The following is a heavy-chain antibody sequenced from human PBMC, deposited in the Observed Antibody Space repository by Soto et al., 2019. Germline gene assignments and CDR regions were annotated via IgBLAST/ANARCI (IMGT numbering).Heavy chain of an antibody. Sequence: QVQLVDSGGGVVQPARSLRLSCAASGFTFTTYGMHWVRRAPGKGLEWVAVISYDGSHAYYADSVKGRFTISRDNSKNTLYLQINSLRAEDTAVYYCAKERTYSVASGFDYWGRGTLVTVSS. V-gene: IGHV3-30*18. D-gene: IGHD1-26*01. J-gene: IGHJ4*02. CDR1: GFTFTTYG. CDR2: ISYDGSHA. CDR3: AKERTYSVASGFDY.